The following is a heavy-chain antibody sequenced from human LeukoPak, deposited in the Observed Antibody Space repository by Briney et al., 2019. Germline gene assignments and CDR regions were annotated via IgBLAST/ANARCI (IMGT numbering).Heavy chain of an antibody. CDR1: GFMFGSYW. D-gene: IGHD3-22*01. V-gene: IGHV3-7*01. J-gene: IGHJ4*02. CDR3: AKDYYDSSGYLTLDY. CDR2: IQQDGSEK. Sequence: GGSLRLSCAASGFMFGSYWMTWVRQAPGKGLEWVANIQQDGSEKYYVDSVKGRFTISRDNSKNTLYLQMNSLRAEDTAVYYCAKDYYDSSGYLTLDYWGQGTLVTVSS.